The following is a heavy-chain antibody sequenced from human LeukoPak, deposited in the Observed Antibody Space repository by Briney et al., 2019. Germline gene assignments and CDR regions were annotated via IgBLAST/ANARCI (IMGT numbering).Heavy chain of an antibody. D-gene: IGHD5-18*01. V-gene: IGHV3-23*01. J-gene: IGHJ3*02. Sequence: PGGSLRLSCAASGFTFSSYAMSWVRQAPGKGLEWVSAISGSGGSTYYADSVKGRFTISRDNSKNTLYLQMNSLRAEDTAVYYCAKGLHSYGQPHDAFDIWGQGTMVTVSS. CDR3: AKGLHSYGQPHDAFDI. CDR2: ISGSGGST. CDR1: GFTFSSYA.